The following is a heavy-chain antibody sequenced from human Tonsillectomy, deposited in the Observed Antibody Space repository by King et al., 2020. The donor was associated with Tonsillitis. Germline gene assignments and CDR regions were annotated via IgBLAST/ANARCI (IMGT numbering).Heavy chain of an antibody. CDR2: ISTNNGNT. CDR3: ARVGGDYSSYYGMDV. CDR1: GYTFTSYG. Sequence: QLVQSGAEVKKPGASVKVSCKASGYTFTSYGISWVRQAPGQGLEWMGWISTNNGNTNYAQKFQGRVTMTKDTSTTTAYMELRSLRSDDTAVYYCARVGGDYSSYYGMDVWGQGTTVAVSS. D-gene: IGHD4-11*01. V-gene: IGHV1-18*01. J-gene: IGHJ6*02.